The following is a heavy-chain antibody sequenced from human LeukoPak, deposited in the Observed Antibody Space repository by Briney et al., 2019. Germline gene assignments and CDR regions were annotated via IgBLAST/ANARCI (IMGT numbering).Heavy chain of an antibody. CDR3: AKDHGDYGINPNYYYYMDV. V-gene: IGHV3-23*01. CDR2: ISGSGGST. J-gene: IGHJ6*03. CDR1: GFTFSDYY. D-gene: IGHD4-17*01. Sequence: GGSLRLSCAASGFTFSDYYMSWIRQAPGKGLEWVSAISGSGGSTYYADSVKGRFTISRDNSKNTLYLQMNSLRAEDTAVYYCAKDHGDYGINPNYYYYMDVWGKGTTVTISS.